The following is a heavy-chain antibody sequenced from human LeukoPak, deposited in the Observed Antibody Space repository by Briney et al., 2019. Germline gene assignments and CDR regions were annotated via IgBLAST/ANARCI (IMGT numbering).Heavy chain of an antibody. V-gene: IGHV3-53*01. CDR3: ARETRVRWTDY. Sequence: TGGSLRLSCAASGFIVSSNYMSWVRQAPGKGLEWVSVLYSGGGTYYADSVKGRFTISRDNAKNSLYLQMNSLRAEDTAVYYCARETRVRWTDYWGQGILVTVSS. D-gene: IGHD5-24*01. CDR1: GFIVSSNY. J-gene: IGHJ4*02. CDR2: LYSGGGT.